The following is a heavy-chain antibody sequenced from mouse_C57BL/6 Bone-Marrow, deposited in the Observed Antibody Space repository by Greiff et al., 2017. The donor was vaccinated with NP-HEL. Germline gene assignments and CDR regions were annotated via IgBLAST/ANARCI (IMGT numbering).Heavy chain of an antibody. CDR1: GFTFSSYA. CDR3: TRDLSYYYGSSLAY. Sequence: EVKLVESGEGLVKPGGSLKLSCAASGFTFSSYAMSWVRQTPEKRLEWVAYISSGGDYIYYADTVKGRFTISRANARNTLYLQMSSLKSEDTAMYYCTRDLSYYYGSSLAYWGQGTLVTVSA. D-gene: IGHD1-1*01. V-gene: IGHV5-9-1*02. J-gene: IGHJ3*01. CDR2: ISSGGDYI.